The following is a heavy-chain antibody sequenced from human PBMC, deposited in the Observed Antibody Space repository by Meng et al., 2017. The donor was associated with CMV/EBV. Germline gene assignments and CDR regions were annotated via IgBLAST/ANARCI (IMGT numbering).Heavy chain of an antibody. CDR1: GGSISSYY. CDR3: ARGGAEYYDFWSGPGGIDY. J-gene: IGHJ4*02. D-gene: IGHD3-3*01. Sequence: SETLSLTCTVSGGSISSYYWSWIRQPPGKGLEWIGYIYYSGSTNYNPSLKSRVTISVDKSKNQFSLKLSSVTAVDTAVYYCARGGAEYYDFWSGPGGIDYWGQGTLVTVSS. CDR2: IYYSGST. V-gene: IGHV4-59*01.